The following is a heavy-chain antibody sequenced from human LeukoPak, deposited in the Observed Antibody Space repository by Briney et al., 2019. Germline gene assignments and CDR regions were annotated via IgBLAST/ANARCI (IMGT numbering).Heavy chain of an antibody. Sequence: ASVKVSCKTSGYTFTGYYMHWMRQAPGQGLEWMGWINCNNGDTIYGQKCEGRVTVTRDTSISTAYMELSRLEYDDTAVYYCARNGEIWGQGTLVTVSS. V-gene: IGHV1-2*02. CDR3: ARNGEI. J-gene: IGHJ4*02. D-gene: IGHD3-10*01. CDR2: INCNNGDT. CDR1: GYTFTGYY.